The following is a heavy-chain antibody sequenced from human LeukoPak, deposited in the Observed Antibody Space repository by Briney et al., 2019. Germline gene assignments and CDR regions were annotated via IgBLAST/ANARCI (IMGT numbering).Heavy chain of an antibody. Sequence: ASVKVSCKASGYTFTDYFMHWVRQVPGQGLEWMGWINTNTGNPTYAQGFTGRFVFSLDTSVTTAYLQISSLKAEDTAVYYCARFDHDLLYYFDYWGQGTLVTVSS. CDR3: ARFDHDLLYYFDY. CDR2: INTNTGNP. CDR1: GYTFTDYF. V-gene: IGHV7-4-1*02. J-gene: IGHJ4*02.